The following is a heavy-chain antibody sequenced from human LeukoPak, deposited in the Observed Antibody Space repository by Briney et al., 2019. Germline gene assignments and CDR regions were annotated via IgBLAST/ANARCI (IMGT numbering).Heavy chain of an antibody. CDR1: GYSSTNYW. CDR2: IYPADSDT. Sequence: GESLKISCKGSGYSSTNYWIGWVRQMPGNGLEWMGIIYPADSDTRYSPSFQGQVTISADKSISTAYLQWSSLKASDTAMYYCARRMGTTEDFDYWGQGTLVTVSS. D-gene: IGHD1-7*01. CDR3: ARRMGTTEDFDY. J-gene: IGHJ4*02. V-gene: IGHV5-51*01.